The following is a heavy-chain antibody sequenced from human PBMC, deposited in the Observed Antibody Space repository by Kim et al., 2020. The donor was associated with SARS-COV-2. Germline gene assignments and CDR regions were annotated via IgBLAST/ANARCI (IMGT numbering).Heavy chain of an antibody. CDR3: ALKLVGAKWDWDYYYYGMDV. CDR2: INHSGST. Sequence: SETLSLTCAVYGGSFSGYYWSWIRQPPGKGLEWIGEINHSGSTNYNPSLKSRVTISVDTSKNQFSLKLSSVTAADTAVYYCALKLVGAKWDWDYYYYGMDVWGQGTTVTVSS. V-gene: IGHV4-34*01. D-gene: IGHD1-26*01. CDR1: GGSFSGYY. J-gene: IGHJ6*02.